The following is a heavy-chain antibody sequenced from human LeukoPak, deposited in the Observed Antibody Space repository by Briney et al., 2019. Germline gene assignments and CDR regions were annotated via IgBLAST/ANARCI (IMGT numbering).Heavy chain of an antibody. V-gene: IGHV1-2*02. CDR2: INPNSGGT. CDR3: ARASRGYSYGGEQQLQPDY. D-gene: IGHD5-18*01. CDR1: GYTFTGYY. J-gene: IGHJ4*02. Sequence: ASVKVSCKASGYTFTGYYMHWVRQAPGQGLEWMGWINPNSGGTNYAQKFQGRVTMTRDTSISTAYMELSSLRSEDTAVYYCARASRGYSYGGEQQLQPDYWGQGTLVTVSS.